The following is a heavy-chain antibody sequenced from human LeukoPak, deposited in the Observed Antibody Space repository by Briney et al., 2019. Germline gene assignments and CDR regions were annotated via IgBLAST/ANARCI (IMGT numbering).Heavy chain of an antibody. J-gene: IGHJ4*02. CDR3: AKETTVTTIDY. Sequence: PGGSLRLSCAASGFTFSSYAMHWVRQAPGKGLEWVAFIRYDGSNKYYADSVKGRFTISRGNSKNTLYLQMNSLRAEDTAVYYCAKETTVTTIDYWGQGTLVTVSS. CDR2: IRYDGSNK. D-gene: IGHD4-17*01. V-gene: IGHV3-30*02. CDR1: GFTFSSYA.